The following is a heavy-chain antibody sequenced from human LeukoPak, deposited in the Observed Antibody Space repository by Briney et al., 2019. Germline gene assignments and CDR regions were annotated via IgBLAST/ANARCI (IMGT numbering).Heavy chain of an antibody. V-gene: IGHV4-59*12. Sequence: SETLSLTCTVSGGSISSYHWSWIRQPPGKGLEWIGHIYYTGSTNYNPSLESRVTVSVDESKNQFTLKLTSVTAADTAVYYCVRDDPVMVHSWGPGTLVTVSS. J-gene: IGHJ4*02. CDR3: VRDDPVMVHS. CDR2: IYYTGST. D-gene: IGHD5-18*01. CDR1: GGSISSYH.